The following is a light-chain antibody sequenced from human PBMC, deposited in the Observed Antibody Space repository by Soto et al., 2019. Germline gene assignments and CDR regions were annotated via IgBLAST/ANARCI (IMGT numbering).Light chain of an antibody. Sequence: QSVLTQPPSASGTPGQRVTISCSGSSSNIGSNYVYWYQQLPGTAPKLLIYSNNQRPSGVPDRFSGSKSGTSASLSISGRRSEDEADYYCAAWDDSLSGVVFCGGTKLTVL. CDR1: SSNIGSNY. J-gene: IGLJ2*01. CDR2: SNN. V-gene: IGLV1-47*02. CDR3: AAWDDSLSGVV.